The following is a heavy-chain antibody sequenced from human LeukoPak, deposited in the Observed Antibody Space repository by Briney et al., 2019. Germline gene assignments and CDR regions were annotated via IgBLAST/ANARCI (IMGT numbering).Heavy chain of an antibody. CDR3: AKNGHGSGSYYPRTKYYFDY. CDR1: GFTFSSCA. D-gene: IGHD3-10*01. V-gene: IGHV3-23*01. CDR2: ISASGVST. Sequence: GGSLRLSCVASGFTFSSCAMSWVRQAPGKGLEWVSGISASGVSTYYADAVKGRVTISRDNSENTLYLQMNSLRAEDTAVYYCAKNGHGSGSYYPRTKYYFDYWGQGTLVTVSS. J-gene: IGHJ4*02.